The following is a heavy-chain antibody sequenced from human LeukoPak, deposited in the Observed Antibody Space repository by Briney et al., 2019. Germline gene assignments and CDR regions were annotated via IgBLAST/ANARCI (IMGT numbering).Heavy chain of an antibody. D-gene: IGHD2-2*01. J-gene: IGHJ4*02. CDR2: IYPGDSDT. CDR3: ARPYCSSTSCYGFFDY. Sequence: GESLKISCKGSGYSFTSYWIGWVRQMPGKGLEWMGIIYPGDSDTRYSPSFQGQVTISADKSISTAYLQWSSLKASDTATYYCARPYCSSTSCYGFFDYWGQGTLVTVSS. CDR1: GYSFTSYW. V-gene: IGHV5-51*01.